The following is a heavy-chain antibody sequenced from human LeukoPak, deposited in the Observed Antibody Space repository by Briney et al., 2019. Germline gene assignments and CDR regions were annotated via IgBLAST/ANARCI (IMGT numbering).Heavy chain of an antibody. CDR1: GFTFSSYS. Sequence: GGSLRLSCAASGFTFSSYSMKWVRQAPGKGLEWVSSISSSSSYIYYADSVKGRFTISRDNAKNSLYLQMNSLRAEDTAVYYCARVRRYYDSSGYAYWGQGTLVTVSS. CDR2: ISSSSSYI. CDR3: ARVRRYYDSSGYAY. D-gene: IGHD3-22*01. V-gene: IGHV3-21*01. J-gene: IGHJ4*02.